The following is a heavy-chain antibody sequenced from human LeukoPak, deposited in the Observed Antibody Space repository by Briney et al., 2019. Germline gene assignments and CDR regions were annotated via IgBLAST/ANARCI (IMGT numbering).Heavy chain of an antibody. CDR3: ARILWWSMDV. D-gene: IGHD2-21*01. J-gene: IGHJ6*02. Sequence: PGGSLRLSCAASGFTFSSYSMNWVRQAPGKGLEWVSSISSSSSYIYYADSVKGRFTISRDNSKNTLYLQMNSLRAEDTAVYYCARILWWSMDVWGQGTTVTVSS. V-gene: IGHV3-21*04. CDR2: ISSSSSYI. CDR1: GFTFSSYS.